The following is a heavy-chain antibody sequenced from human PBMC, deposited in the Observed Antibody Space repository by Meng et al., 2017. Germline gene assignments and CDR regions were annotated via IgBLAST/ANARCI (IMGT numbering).Heavy chain of an antibody. J-gene: IGHJ2*01. V-gene: IGHV3-13*01. CDR3: VRKIGGTTNFDL. CDR1: GFTFSTYG. CDR2: ISIGGDT. D-gene: IGHD1-7*01. Sequence: ELQLVESGGGLVQPGGSLRLSCAASGFTFSTYGMHWVRQVTGKGLEWVSAISIGGDTFYAGSVEGRFTISRENAKNSVYLQMNSLRDGDTAVYYCVRKIGGTTNFDLWGRGTLVTVSS.